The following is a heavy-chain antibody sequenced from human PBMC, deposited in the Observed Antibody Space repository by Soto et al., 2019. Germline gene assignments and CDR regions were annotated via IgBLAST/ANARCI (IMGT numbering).Heavy chain of an antibody. J-gene: IGHJ4*02. CDR3: ASLFMVNGGNSGFDY. Sequence: QVQLVKSGGGLVKPGGSLRLSCAASGFTFSDYHMSWIRQAPGKGLEWVSYISTSGSTTYYADSMKGRFTISRDNAKNSLYLQMNSLRAEDTAVYYCASLFMVNGGNSGFDYWGQGTLVTVSS. CDR1: GFTFSDYH. V-gene: IGHV3-11*01. D-gene: IGHD2-21*02. CDR2: ISTSGSTT.